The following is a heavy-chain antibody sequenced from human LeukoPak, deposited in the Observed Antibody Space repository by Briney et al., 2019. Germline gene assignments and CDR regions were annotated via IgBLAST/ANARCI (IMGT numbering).Heavy chain of an antibody. CDR1: GFTLSSYA. CDR3: ATDSIGPATDFDY. J-gene: IGHJ4*02. Sequence: GGSLRLSCAASGFTLSSYAMSWVRQAPGKGLEWVSGFSGSGGSTYYVDSVKGRFTISRDNSKNTLYLQMNSLRAEDTAVYYCATDSIGPATDFDYWGQGTLVTVSS. CDR2: FSGSGGST. V-gene: IGHV3-23*01. D-gene: IGHD2-2*01.